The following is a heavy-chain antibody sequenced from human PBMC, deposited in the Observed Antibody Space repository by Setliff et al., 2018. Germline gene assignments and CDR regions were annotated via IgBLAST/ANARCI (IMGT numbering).Heavy chain of an antibody. Sequence: SETLSLTCAVYGGSFSGYYWSWIRQPPGKGPEWIGEINHSGSTNYNPSLKSRVTISVDTSKNQFSLKLSSVTAADTAVYYCARQQQLVIGSTAYYYYGMDVWGQGTTVT. CDR1: GGSFSGYY. CDR3: ARQQQLVIGSTAYYYYGMDV. V-gene: IGHV4-34*01. CDR2: INHSGST. J-gene: IGHJ6*02. D-gene: IGHD6-13*01.